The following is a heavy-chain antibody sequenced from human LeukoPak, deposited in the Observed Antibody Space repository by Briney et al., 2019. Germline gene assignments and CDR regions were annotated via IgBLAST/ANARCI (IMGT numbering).Heavy chain of an antibody. D-gene: IGHD3-22*01. CDR2: ISAYNGNT. J-gene: IGHJ4*02. CDR1: GYTFSSYG. CDR3: ARVEDYYDSSGYYYG. Sequence: ASVKVSCTASGYTFSSYGISWVRQAPRQGLEWMGWISAYNGNTNYAQKLQGRVTMTTDTSTSTAYMELRSLRSDDTAVYYCARVEDYYDSSGYYYGWGQGTLVTVSS. V-gene: IGHV1-18*04.